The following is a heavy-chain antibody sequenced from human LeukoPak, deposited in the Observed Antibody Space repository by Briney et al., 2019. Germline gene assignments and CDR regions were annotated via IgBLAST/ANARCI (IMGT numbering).Heavy chain of an antibody. J-gene: IGHJ4*02. CDR2: IYTSGST. CDR3: ARGGRCSSTSCQYYFDY. Sequence: SQTLSLTCTVSGGSISSGSYYWSWIRQPAGKGLEWIGRIYTSGSTNYNPSLKSRVTISVGTSKNQFSLKLSSVTAADTAVYYCARGGRCSSTSCQYYFDYWGQGTLVTVSS. D-gene: IGHD2-2*01. V-gene: IGHV4-61*02. CDR1: GGSISSGSYY.